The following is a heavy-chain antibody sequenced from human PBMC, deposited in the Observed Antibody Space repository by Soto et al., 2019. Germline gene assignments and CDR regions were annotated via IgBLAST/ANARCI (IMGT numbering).Heavy chain of an antibody. CDR2: IDWDDEK. Sequence: SGATLVNPTQTLTLTCTISGVSLSASETRVSLIRQPPGKALEWPARIDWDDEKFYSRSLKTRLTISKDTSKNQVVLTITNMDPVDTRTYYCAGRIRGDYSFDFWGQGALVTVSS. CDR1: GVSLSASETR. V-gene: IGHV2-70*04. D-gene: IGHD4-17*01. J-gene: IGHJ4*02. CDR3: AGRIRGDYSFDF.